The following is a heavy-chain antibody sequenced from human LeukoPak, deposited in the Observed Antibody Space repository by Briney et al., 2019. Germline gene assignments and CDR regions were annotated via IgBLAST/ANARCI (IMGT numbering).Heavy chain of an antibody. J-gene: IGHJ6*04. V-gene: IGHV1-2*02. D-gene: IGHD1-26*01. CDR3: ARATVWEMDV. Sequence: ASVKVSCKASGYTFTGYGISWVRQAPGRGLEWMGWINPNSGGTNYAQKFQGRVTMTRDTSISTAYMELSRLRSDDTAVYYCARATVWEMDVWGKGTTVTVSS. CDR2: INPNSGGT. CDR1: GYTFTGYG.